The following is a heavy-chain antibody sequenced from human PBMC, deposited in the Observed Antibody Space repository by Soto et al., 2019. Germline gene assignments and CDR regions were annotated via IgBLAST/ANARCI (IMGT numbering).Heavy chain of an antibody. CDR1: GYTFTSYA. CDR3: ARDDSGFSGSHYIDYFNY. V-gene: IGHV1-3*01. D-gene: IGHD1-26*01. Sequence: ASVKVSCKASGYTFTSYAMHWVRQAPGQRLEWMGWINGGNGNTYYSEHFQGRVTLTRDTSAGTVYMQLSSLTSEDTAVYYCARDDSGFSGSHYIDYFNYWGQGALVTVSS. CDR2: INGGNGNT. J-gene: IGHJ4*02.